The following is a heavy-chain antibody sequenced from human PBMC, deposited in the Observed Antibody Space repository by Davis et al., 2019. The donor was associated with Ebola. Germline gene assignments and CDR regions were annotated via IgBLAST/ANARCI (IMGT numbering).Heavy chain of an antibody. CDR2: IHGGNGNR. Sequence: ASVKVSCKASGYTFTNYAMHWVRQAPGQRLEWMGWIHGGNGNRKYSQKFQGRVTITMDTSASTAYMELSSLRSEDTAVYYCARATFGYNSGWYADYWGQGALVTVSS. CDR3: ARATFGYNSGWYADY. J-gene: IGHJ4*02. CDR1: GYTFTNYA. V-gene: IGHV1-3*01. D-gene: IGHD6-19*01.